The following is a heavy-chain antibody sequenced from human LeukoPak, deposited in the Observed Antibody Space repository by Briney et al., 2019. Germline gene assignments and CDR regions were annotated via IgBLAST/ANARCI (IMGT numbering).Heavy chain of an antibody. J-gene: IGHJ4*02. Sequence: GASVKVSCKASGGTFSSYAISWVRQAPGQGLEWMGGIIPIFGTANYAQKFQGRVTITADESTSIAYMELSSLRSEDTAVYYCARDWDDSSSDWGQGTLVTVSS. CDR3: ARDWDDSSSD. D-gene: IGHD3-22*01. CDR1: GGTFSSYA. V-gene: IGHV1-69*01. CDR2: IIPIFGTA.